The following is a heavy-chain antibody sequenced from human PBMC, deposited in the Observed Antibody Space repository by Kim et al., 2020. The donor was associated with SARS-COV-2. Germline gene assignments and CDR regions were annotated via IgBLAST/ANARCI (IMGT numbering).Heavy chain of an antibody. Sequence: GETIYAQKFQGRVTMTEDTSTDTAYMELSSLRSEDTAVYYCATGLVGFDYWGQGTLVTVSS. J-gene: IGHJ4*02. D-gene: IGHD2-15*01. V-gene: IGHV1-24*01. CDR3: ATGLVGFDY. CDR2: GET.